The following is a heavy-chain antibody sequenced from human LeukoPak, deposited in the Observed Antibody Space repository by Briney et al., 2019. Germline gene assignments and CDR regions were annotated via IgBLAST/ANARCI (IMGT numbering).Heavy chain of an antibody. V-gene: IGHV1-18*01. Sequence: ASVKVSCKASGYTFTSYGISWVRQAPGQRLEWMGWISAYNGYTHYAQMLQGRVTMTTDTSTTTAYTELRSLGSDDTAVYYCARDGHRMYYYGSSDYRFDYWGQGTLVTVSS. J-gene: IGHJ4*02. CDR1: GYTFTSYG. CDR2: ISAYNGYT. D-gene: IGHD3-22*01. CDR3: ARDGHRMYYYGSSDYRFDY.